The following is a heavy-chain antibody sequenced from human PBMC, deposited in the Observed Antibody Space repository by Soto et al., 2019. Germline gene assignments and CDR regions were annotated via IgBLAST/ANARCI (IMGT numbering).Heavy chain of an antibody. V-gene: IGHV1-69*05. D-gene: IGHD2-15*01. J-gene: IGHJ4*02. Sequence: GASGKVSCKASGGTFSSYAISWVRQAPGQGLEWMGGIIPIFGTANYAQKFQGRVTITTDTSTSTAYMELRSLRSDDTAVYYCARSNIVVVVAATEIDYWGQGTLVTVSS. CDR3: ARSNIVVVVAATEIDY. CDR2: IIPIFGTA. CDR1: GGTFSSYA.